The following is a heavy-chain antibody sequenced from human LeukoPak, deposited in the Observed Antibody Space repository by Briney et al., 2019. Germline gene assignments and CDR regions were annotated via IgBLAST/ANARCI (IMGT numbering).Heavy chain of an antibody. Sequence: GGSLRLSCAASGFIFSNYVMSWVRQAPGKGPEWVSAISGSSVKTYYADSVKGRFTISRDDSENTLYQQMNSLRAEDTAIYYCTREEAYFDSLLAYYFDYWGQGTLVTVSS. CDR1: GFIFSNYV. J-gene: IGHJ4*02. CDR2: ISGSSVKT. V-gene: IGHV3-23*01. CDR3: TREEAYFDSLLAYYFDY. D-gene: IGHD3-9*01.